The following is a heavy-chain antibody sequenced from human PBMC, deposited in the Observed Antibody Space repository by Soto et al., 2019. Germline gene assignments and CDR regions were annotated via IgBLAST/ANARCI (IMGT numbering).Heavy chain of an antibody. CDR1: GGSISSGGYY. CDR2: IYYSGST. CDR3: AIRSSDSSGYYSLYFDY. V-gene: IGHV4-31*03. D-gene: IGHD3-22*01. J-gene: IGHJ4*02. Sequence: QVQLQESGPGLVKPSQTLSLTCTVSGGSISSGGYYWSWIRQHPGKGLEWIGYIYYSGSTYYNPSLKSRVTISVDTSKNPFSLKLSSVTAADTAVYYCAIRSSDSSGYYSLYFDYWGQGTLVTVSS.